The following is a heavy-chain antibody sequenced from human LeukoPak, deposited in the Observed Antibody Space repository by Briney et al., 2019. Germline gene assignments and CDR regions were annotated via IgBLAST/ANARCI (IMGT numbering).Heavy chain of an antibody. J-gene: IGHJ3*02. D-gene: IGHD7-27*01. V-gene: IGHV1-2*06. Sequence: GASVKASCKASGYTFIGYYIHWARQAPGQGLEWMGRINPNSGGTNYAQKFQGGVTMTRDTSISTAYMELSRLRSDDTAVYYCALTWGYYAFDIWGQGTMVTVSS. CDR1: GYTFIGYY. CDR2: INPNSGGT. CDR3: ALTWGYYAFDI.